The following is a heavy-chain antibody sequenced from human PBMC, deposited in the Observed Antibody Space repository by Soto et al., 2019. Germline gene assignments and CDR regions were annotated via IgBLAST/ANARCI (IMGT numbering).Heavy chain of an antibody. V-gene: IGHV4-59*01. D-gene: IGHD3-10*01. CDR1: GGSISSYY. J-gene: IGHJ6*02. CDR2: IYYSGST. CDR3: ARGDVGSGAPYFVYYGMDV. Sequence: QVQLQESGPGLVKPSETLSLTCTVSGGSISSYYWSWIRQPPGKGLEWIGYIYYSGSTNYNPSLKSRVTISVDTSKNQFSLKLSSVTAADTAVYYCARGDVGSGAPYFVYYGMDVWGQGTTVTVSS.